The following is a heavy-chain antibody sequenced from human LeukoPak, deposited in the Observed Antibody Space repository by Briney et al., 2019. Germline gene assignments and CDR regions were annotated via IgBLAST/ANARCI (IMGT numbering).Heavy chain of an antibody. D-gene: IGHD2-2*01. Sequence: GGSLRLSCAASGFTFSSYAMSWVRQAPGAGLEWVSAISGSGCSTYYADSVKGRFTISRDNSKNTLYLQMNSLRAEDTAVYYCAKDSSSSTSCYYFDYWGQGTLVTVSS. CDR1: GFTFSSYA. V-gene: IGHV3-23*01. CDR2: ISGSGCST. J-gene: IGHJ4*02. CDR3: AKDSSSSTSCYYFDY.